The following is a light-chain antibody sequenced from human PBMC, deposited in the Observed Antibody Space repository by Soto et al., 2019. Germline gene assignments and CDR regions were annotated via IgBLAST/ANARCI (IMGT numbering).Light chain of an antibody. J-gene: IGLJ3*02. V-gene: IGLV2-14*01. Sequence: QSALTQPASVSGTPGQSITISCTRTSSYVSGHKYVSWYQQHPGKAPRLIIYEVNNRPSGVSDRFSGSKSGNTASLTISGLEAEDEADYYCSSYTSSTTPWVFGGGTKLTVL. CDR2: EVN. CDR1: SSYVSGHKY. CDR3: SSYTSSTTPWV.